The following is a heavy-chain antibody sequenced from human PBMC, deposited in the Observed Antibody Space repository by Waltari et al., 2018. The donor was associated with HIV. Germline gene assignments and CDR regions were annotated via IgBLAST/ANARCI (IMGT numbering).Heavy chain of an antibody. CDR3: ARGIPDMYSRSSGFRGMDV. CDR1: GYTFTNYY. J-gene: IGHJ6*02. Sequence: QVQLVQSGAEVKKPGASVKVSCKASGYTFTNYYIHWVRQAPGQGLEWMGIINPSGGSTTYAQKFQGRVTMTRDTSTSTVYMELSSLRSEDTAVYYCARGIPDMYSRSSGFRGMDVWGQGTTVTVSS. CDR2: INPSGGST. V-gene: IGHV1-46*01. D-gene: IGHD6-6*01.